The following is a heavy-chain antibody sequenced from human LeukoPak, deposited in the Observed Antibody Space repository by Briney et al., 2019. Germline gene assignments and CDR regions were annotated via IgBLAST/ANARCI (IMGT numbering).Heavy chain of an antibody. CDR2: INRDGSER. CDR3: ARDQGAFDY. V-gene: IGHV3-7*01. D-gene: IGHD3-16*01. J-gene: IGHJ4*02. CDR1: KFTFINYW. Sequence: GGSLRLSCAVSKFTFINYWVTWVRQTPGKGLEWVANINRDGSERYYLDSVQGRFTISRDNTRSSLYLQMNNLRAEDTAIYYCARDQGAFDYWGQGTVVTVSS.